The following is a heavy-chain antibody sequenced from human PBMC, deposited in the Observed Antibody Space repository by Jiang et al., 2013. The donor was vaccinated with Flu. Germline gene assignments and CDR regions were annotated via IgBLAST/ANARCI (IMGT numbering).Heavy chain of an antibody. CDR2: INPNSGGT. J-gene: IGHJ1*01. V-gene: IGHV1-2*04. CDR1: GYTFTGYY. CDR3: ARAGNYYDSSGYYEYFQH. D-gene: IGHD3-22*01. Sequence: EVKKPGASVKVSCKASGYTFTGYYMHWVRQAPGQGLEWMGWINPNSGGTNYAQKFQGWVTMTRDTSISTAYMELSRLRSDDTAVYYCARAGNYYDSSGYYEYFQHWGQGTLVTVSS.